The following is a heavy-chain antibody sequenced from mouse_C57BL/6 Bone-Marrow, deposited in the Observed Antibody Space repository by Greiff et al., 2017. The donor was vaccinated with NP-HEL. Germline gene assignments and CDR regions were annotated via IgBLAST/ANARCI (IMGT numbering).Heavy chain of an antibody. J-gene: IGHJ3*01. Sequence: VQLQQSGPGLVPPSQSLSIPCTVSGFSLTSYGVHWVRQSPGKGLEWLGVIWSGGSTDSNAAFISRLSICKDKSKSQVFFKMNRLQAYDTAIYYCARNSYYGNPFAYWGQGTLVTVSA. CDR2: IWSGGST. CDR1: GFSLTSYG. CDR3: ARNSYYGNPFAY. D-gene: IGHD2-1*01. V-gene: IGHV2-2*01.